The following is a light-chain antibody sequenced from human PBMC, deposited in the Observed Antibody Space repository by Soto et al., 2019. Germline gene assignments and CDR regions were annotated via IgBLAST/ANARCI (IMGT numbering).Light chain of an antibody. CDR3: QHYNNWPLT. CDR2: GAS. V-gene: IGKV3D-15*01. J-gene: IGKJ4*01. CDR1: QSVSSS. Sequence: EIVMTHSPGTLSVSPSDRSTLXARASQSVSSSLAWYQQKPGQAPRLLIYGASSRATDIPDRFSGSGYGTDFILTVSRLEPEDFAVYYCQHYNNWPLTFGGGTKVDIK.